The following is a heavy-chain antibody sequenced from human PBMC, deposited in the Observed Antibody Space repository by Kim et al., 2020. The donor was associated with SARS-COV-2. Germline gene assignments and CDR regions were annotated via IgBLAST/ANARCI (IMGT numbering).Heavy chain of an antibody. V-gene: IGHV4-39*01. Sequence: SETLSLTCTVSGGSISSSSYYWGWIRQPPGKGREWIGSIYYSGSTYYNPSLKGRVTISADTSKNQFSLKLSSVTAAATAVYYCAGQTSYGGNNAFDIWGHGATVTVSP. D-gene: IGHD4-17*01. CDR1: GGSISSSSYY. J-gene: IGHJ3*02. CDR2: IYYSGST. CDR3: AGQTSYGGNNAFDI.